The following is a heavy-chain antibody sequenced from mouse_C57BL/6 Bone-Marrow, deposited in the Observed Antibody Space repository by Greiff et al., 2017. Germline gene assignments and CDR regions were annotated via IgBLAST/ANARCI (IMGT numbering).Heavy chain of an antibody. Sequence: VQLQQSGAELVKPGASVKLSCKASGYTFTEYTIHWVKQRSGQGLEWIGWFYPGSGSIKYNEKFKDKATLTADKSSSTVYMELSRLTSVDSAVYFCARHEKGRNDYYDAMDYWGQGTSVTVSS. CDR1: GYTFTEYT. J-gene: IGHJ4*01. CDR3: ARHEKGRNDYYDAMDY. D-gene: IGHD2-4*01. CDR2: FYPGSGSI. V-gene: IGHV1-62-2*01.